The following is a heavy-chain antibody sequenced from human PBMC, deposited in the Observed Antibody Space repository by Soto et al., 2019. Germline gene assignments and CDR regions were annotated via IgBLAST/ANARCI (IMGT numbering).Heavy chain of an antibody. J-gene: IGHJ4*02. CDR2: ISDNGGTT. CDR1: EFTFSNYA. Sequence: LRLSCAASEFTFSNYAMSWVRQAPGKGLEWVSSISDNGGTTYYADSVKGRFTISRDNSKNTLYLQMNSLRVEDTAAYYCAKDMYSSGWYKFDYWGQGTLVTVSS. V-gene: IGHV3-23*01. D-gene: IGHD6-19*01. CDR3: AKDMYSSGWYKFDY.